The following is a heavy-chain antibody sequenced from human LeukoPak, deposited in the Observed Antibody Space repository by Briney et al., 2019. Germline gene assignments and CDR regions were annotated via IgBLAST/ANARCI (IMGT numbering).Heavy chain of an antibody. D-gene: IGHD5-18*01. CDR1: AYTFTSYD. CDR3: ARGRGYSYGNFDY. J-gene: IGHJ4*02. Sequence: ASVKVSCTASAYTFTSYDINWVRQATGQGLEWMGWMNPNSGNTGYAQKFQGRVTITRNTSISTAYMELSSLRSEDTAVYYCARGRGYSYGNFDYWGQGTLVTVSS. CDR2: MNPNSGNT. V-gene: IGHV1-8*03.